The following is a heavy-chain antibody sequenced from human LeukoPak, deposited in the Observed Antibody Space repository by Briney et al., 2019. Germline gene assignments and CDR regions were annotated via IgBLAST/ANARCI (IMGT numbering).Heavy chain of an antibody. J-gene: IGHJ4*02. CDR1: GYTFTSDG. CDR2: ISAYNANT. CDR3: TWYYDFWSGPSD. V-gene: IGHV1-18*01. Sequence: ASVKVSCKASGYTFTSDGISWVRQAPGQGLEWMGWISAYNANTNYAQKLQGRVTITADESTSTAYMELSSLRSEDTAVYYCTWYYDFWSGPSDWGQGTLVTVSS. D-gene: IGHD3-3*01.